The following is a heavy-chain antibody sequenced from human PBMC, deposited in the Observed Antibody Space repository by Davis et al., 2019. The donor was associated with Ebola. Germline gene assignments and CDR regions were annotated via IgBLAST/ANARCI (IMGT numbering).Heavy chain of an antibody. V-gene: IGHV4-39*01. Sequence: SETLSLSCTVSGGTISSCDYYWGLHRPPPGKGLEWIGEISQSGSTNYNPSLKSRVTISIDKSKNQFSLKLSSVTAADTAVYYCARHNPNSVSFYVTFDYWSQGTLVTVSS. D-gene: IGHD1-26*01. CDR1: GGTISSCDYY. CDR2: ISQSGST. CDR3: ARHNPNSVSFYVTFDY. J-gene: IGHJ4*02.